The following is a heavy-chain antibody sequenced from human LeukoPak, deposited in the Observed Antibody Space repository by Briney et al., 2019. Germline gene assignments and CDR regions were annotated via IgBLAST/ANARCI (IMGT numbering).Heavy chain of an antibody. Sequence: PGGSLRLSCAASGYMFSGYGMHWVRQAPGKGLEWAAVIWFDGSRRYYADSAKGRFTISRDDSKSTLYLEMNSLRAEDTAVYYCARFYGDYQAFDIWGQGTTVTVSS. D-gene: IGHD4-17*01. CDR2: IWFDGSRR. CDR3: ARFYGDYQAFDI. V-gene: IGHV3-33*01. J-gene: IGHJ3*02. CDR1: GYMFSGYG.